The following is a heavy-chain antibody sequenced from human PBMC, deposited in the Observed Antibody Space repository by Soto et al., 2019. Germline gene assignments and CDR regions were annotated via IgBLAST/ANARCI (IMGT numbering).Heavy chain of an antibody. D-gene: IGHD3-3*01. CDR1: GYTFTNYG. Sequence: QVYLVQSGVEMKKPGASVKVSCKSSGYTFTNYGIGWFRQAPGQGPEWIGWISTYNGNTNDAQKFQDRVTMTTDTSTSTVYMDLRSLKSDDTAVYFCARVADDFWTGNSEWWLDPWGQGTLVIVSS. CDR2: ISTYNGNT. J-gene: IGHJ5*02. V-gene: IGHV1-18*01. CDR3: ARVADDFWTGNSEWWLDP.